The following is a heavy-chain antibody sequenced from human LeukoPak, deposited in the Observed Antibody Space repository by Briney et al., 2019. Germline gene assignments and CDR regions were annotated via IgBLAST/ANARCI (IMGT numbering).Heavy chain of an antibody. J-gene: IGHJ4*02. Sequence: SQTLSLTCTVSGGSISSGGYYWSWIRQHPGKGLEWIGYIYYSGSTYYNPSLKSRVTISVDTSKNQFSLKLSSVTAADTAVYYCARASTYYYGSGEAAVDYWGQGTLVTVSS. CDR3: ARASTYYYGSGEAAVDY. V-gene: IGHV4-31*03. CDR2: IYYSGST. CDR1: GGSISSGGYY. D-gene: IGHD3-10*01.